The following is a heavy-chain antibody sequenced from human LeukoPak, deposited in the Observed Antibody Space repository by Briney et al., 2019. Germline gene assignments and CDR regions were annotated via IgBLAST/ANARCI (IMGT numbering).Heavy chain of an antibody. D-gene: IGHD6-13*01. J-gene: IGHJ4*02. CDR2: ISSSSSYI. CDR1: GFTFSSYS. V-gene: IGHV3-21*04. Sequence: GGSLRLSCAASGFTFSSYSMNWVRQAPGKGLEWVSSISSSSSYIYYADSVKGRFTISRDNSKDILYLQMNSLRAEDTAQYYCARRNVYSSSWDYFDYWGQGTLVTVSS. CDR3: ARRNVYSSSWDYFDY.